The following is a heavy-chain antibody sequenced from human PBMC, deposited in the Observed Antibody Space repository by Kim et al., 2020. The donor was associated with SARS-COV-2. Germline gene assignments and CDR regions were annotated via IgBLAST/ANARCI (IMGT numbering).Heavy chain of an antibody. Sequence: TDSAAPLKGRFTISSDDSKNTLYLQMNSLKTEDPAVYYCTTAVYSSAFDIWGQGTMVTVSS. CDR2: T. D-gene: IGHD5-12*01. CDR3: TTAVYSSAFDI. V-gene: IGHV3-15*01. J-gene: IGHJ3*02.